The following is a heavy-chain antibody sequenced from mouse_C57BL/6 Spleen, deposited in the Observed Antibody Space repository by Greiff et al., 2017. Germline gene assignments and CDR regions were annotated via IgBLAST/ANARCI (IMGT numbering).Heavy chain of an antibody. CDR1: GFSLTSYG. J-gene: IGHJ4*01. Sequence: VQRVESGPGLVAPSQSLSITCTVSGFSLTSYGVDWVRQSPGKGLEWLGVIWGVGSTNYNSALKSRLSISKDNSKSQVFLKMNSLQTDDTAMYYCARNWETYAMDYWGQGTSVTVSS. CDR3: ARNWETYAMDY. D-gene: IGHD4-1*01. V-gene: IGHV2-6*01. CDR2: IWGVGST.